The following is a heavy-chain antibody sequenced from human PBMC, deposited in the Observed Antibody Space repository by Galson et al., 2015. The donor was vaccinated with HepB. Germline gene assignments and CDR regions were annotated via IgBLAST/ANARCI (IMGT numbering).Heavy chain of an antibody. CDR2: TYYRSKWYN. D-gene: IGHD1-26*01. CDR1: GDSVSSNSAA. CDR3: ARETYSGTNWFDP. J-gene: IGHJ5*02. Sequence: AISGDSVSSNSAAWNWIRRSPSRGLEWLGRTYYRSKWYNDYAVSVKSRITINPDTSKNQFSLQLNSVTPEDTAVYYCARETYSGTNWFDPWGQGTLVTVSS. V-gene: IGHV6-1*01.